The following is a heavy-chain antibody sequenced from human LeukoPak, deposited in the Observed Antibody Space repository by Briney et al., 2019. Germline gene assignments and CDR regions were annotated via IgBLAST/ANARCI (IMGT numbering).Heavy chain of an antibody. V-gene: IGHV4-39*01. CDR3: ARHPTGYPNWFDS. CDR2: ISYVGTT. Sequence: PSETLSVTCTVSGGFITTIPYNWGWIRQPPGKGLEWIGTISYVGTTYYEPSLKSRVTMSIDTSKNQFSLNLNSATAADTAVYYCARHPTGYPNWFDSWGQGTLVIVSS. J-gene: IGHJ5*01. D-gene: IGHD3-9*01. CDR1: GGFITTIPYN.